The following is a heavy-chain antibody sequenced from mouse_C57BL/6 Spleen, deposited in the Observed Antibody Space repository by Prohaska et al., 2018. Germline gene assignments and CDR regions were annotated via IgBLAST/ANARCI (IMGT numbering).Heavy chain of an antibody. V-gene: IGHV10-1*01. CDR1: GFSFNTYA. CDR3: VSGGFAY. Sequence: EVQLVESGGGLVQPKGSLKLSCAASGFSFNTYAMNWVRQAPGKGLEWVDRIRSKSKNYATYYADSVKDRFTISRDDSESMLYLQMNNLKTEDTAMYYCVSGGFAYWGQGTLVTVSA. J-gene: IGHJ3*01. CDR2: IRSKSKNYAT.